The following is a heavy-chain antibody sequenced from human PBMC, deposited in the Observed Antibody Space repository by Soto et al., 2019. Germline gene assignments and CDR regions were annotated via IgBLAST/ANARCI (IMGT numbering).Heavy chain of an antibody. V-gene: IGHV3-30*18. CDR2: ITYDGEYK. Sequence: QLVESGGGVVQPGGSLRLSCAGSGFTFSDNGIFWVRQAPGKGLQWVSLITYDGEYKDYVDSVKGRFTISRDNSKNTVYLQVSSLRAEDTAVYYCAKDRRRYSDLGTDYGLDVWGQGTTV. CDR1: GFTFSDNG. CDR3: AKDRRRYSDLGTDYGLDV. D-gene: IGHD2-21*01. J-gene: IGHJ6*02.